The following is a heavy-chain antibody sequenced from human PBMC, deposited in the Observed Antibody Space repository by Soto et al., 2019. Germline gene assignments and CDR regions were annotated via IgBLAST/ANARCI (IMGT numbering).Heavy chain of an antibody. Sequence: QVQLVQSGAEVKKPGASVKVSCKASGYPFTSYDINWVRQATGQGLEWMGWMSPHSGNTGSPQKCQGRVPMTRSSSISAAYMELSSLRSEDTAVYYCARRALAGHWFDPWGQGTLVTGSS. V-gene: IGHV1-8*01. D-gene: IGHD6-19*01. CDR3: ARRALAGHWFDP. J-gene: IGHJ5*02. CDR1: GYPFTSYD. CDR2: MSPHSGNT.